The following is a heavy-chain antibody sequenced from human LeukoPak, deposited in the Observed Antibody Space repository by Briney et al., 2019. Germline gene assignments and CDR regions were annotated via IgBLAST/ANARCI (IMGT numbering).Heavy chain of an antibody. CDR1: GYTFTSYG. CDR2: ISVYSGNT. CDR3: ARGGVLQQLDYHIDY. D-gene: IGHD6-6*01. J-gene: IGHJ4*02. V-gene: IGHV1-18*04. Sequence: ASVKVSCKASGYTFTSYGISWVRQTPGEGLEWMGWISVYSGNTKYAQKFQGRVTMTTDTSTRTAYMELRSLRSDDTAVYYCARGGVLQQLDYHIDYWGQGTLVTVSS.